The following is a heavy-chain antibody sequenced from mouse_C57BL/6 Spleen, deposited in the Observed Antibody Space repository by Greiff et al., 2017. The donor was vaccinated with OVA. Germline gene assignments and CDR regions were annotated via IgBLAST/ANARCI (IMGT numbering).Heavy chain of an antibody. CDR3: TRDRGSPYAMDY. V-gene: IGHV5-9-1*02. J-gene: IGHJ4*01. D-gene: IGHD3-1*01. CDR2: ISSGGDYI. Sequence: EVMLVESGAGLVKPGGSLKLSCAASGFTFSSYAMSWVRQTPAKRLEWVAYISSGGDYIYYADTVKGRFTISRDNARNTLYLQMSSLKSEDTAMYYCTRDRGSPYAMDYWGQGTSVTVSS. CDR1: GFTFSSYA.